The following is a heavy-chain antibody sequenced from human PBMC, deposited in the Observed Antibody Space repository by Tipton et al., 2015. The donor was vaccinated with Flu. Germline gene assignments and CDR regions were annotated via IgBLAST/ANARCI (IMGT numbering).Heavy chain of an antibody. D-gene: IGHD3-10*01. J-gene: IGHJ3*01. V-gene: IGHV3-33*01. CDR2: IWHDDSNK. CDR3: TREVDYGPESYIFDV. Sequence: SLRLSCAASGFTFSSRAMHWVRQAPGKGLEWVAMIWHDDSNKYYADSVKGRFTISRDNSENTLYLQMNSLGVEDTAVYYCTREVDYGPESYIFDVWGQGTMLTVSS. CDR1: GFTFSSRA.